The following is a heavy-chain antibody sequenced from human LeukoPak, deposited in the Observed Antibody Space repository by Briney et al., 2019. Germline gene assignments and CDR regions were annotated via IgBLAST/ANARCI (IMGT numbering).Heavy chain of an antibody. CDR2: IWYDGSNK. V-gene: IGHV3-33*06. CDR3: AKDYADTAMVVPPDY. D-gene: IGHD5-18*01. J-gene: IGHJ4*02. CDR1: GFTFSSYG. Sequence: GGSLRLSCAASGFTFSSYGMHWVRQAPGKGLEWVAVIWYDGSNKYYADSVKGRFTISRDNSKSTLYLQMNSLRAEDTAVYYCAKDYADTAMVVPPDYWGQGTLVTVSS.